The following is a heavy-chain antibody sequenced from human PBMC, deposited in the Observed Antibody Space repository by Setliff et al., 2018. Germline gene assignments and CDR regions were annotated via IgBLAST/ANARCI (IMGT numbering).Heavy chain of an antibody. D-gene: IGHD2-15*01. CDR2: IYSTGRTT. CDR1: GFTFSYYA. J-gene: IGHJ4*02. V-gene: IGHV3-23*05. CDR3: ARTCSGSGCYAGLES. Sequence: SGGSLRLSCAASGFTFSYYAMTWVRQAPGKGLEWVSIIYSTGRTTYSADSVKGRFTISRDNSKNTLYLQMNSLRPEDTAVYYCARTCSGSGCYAGLESWGQGTPVTVSS.